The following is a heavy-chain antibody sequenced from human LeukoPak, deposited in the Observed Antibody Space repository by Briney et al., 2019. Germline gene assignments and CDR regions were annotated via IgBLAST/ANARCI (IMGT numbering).Heavy chain of an antibody. D-gene: IGHD2-8*01. CDR1: GGSTTGYF. J-gene: IGHJ3*02. Sequence: SETLSLTCTISGGSTTGYFWSWIRQPPGKGLEWIRYVFYSGGTLYNPSLESRVTISVDTSKNQFSLKLSSVTAADTAVYYCARYIVLMVYATEPQDAFDIWGQGTMVTVSS. V-gene: IGHV4-59*08. CDR2: VFYSGGT. CDR3: ARYIVLMVYATEPQDAFDI.